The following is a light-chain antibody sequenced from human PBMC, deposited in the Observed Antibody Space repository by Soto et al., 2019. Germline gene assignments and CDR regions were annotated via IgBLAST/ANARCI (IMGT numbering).Light chain of an antibody. CDR1: QSVSSSY. V-gene: IGKV3-20*01. J-gene: IGKJ5*01. CDR2: GAS. Sequence: EIVLTQSPGTLSLSPGERATLSCRASQSVSSSYLAWYQQKPGQAPRLLIYGASSRAIGVPARFSGSGSGTDFTLTTSSLEPEDFAVYYCQHFGGSLPVTFGQGTRLEIK. CDR3: QHFGGSLPVT.